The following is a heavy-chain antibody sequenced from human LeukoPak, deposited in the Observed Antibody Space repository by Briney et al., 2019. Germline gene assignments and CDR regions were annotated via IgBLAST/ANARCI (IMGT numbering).Heavy chain of an antibody. CDR2: ISGSGGST. Sequence: GGSLRLSCAASGFTFSSYSMNWVRQAPGKGLEWVSAISGSGGSTYYADSVKGRFTISRDNSKNTLYLQMNSLRAEDTAVYYCAKGRDTAMVAPDYWGQGTLVTVSS. J-gene: IGHJ4*02. V-gene: IGHV3-23*01. CDR3: AKGRDTAMVAPDY. D-gene: IGHD5-18*01. CDR1: GFTFSSYS.